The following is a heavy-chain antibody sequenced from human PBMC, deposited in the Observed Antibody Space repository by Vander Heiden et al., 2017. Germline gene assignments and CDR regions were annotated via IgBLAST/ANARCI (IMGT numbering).Heavy chain of an antibody. J-gene: IGHJ3*02. V-gene: IGHV4-38-2*01. CDR3: ASSGMGEVAFDI. CDR2: IYHSGST. CDR1: GYSISSAYS. D-gene: IGHD3-16*01. Sequence: QVQLQDSAPGPVKPSDTLSLTCAVSGYSISSAYSWGWIRQPPGKGLGWSGSIYHSGSTYCNPSLKSRVTISVDTSKNQFSLKLSSVTAADTAVYYCASSGMGEVAFDIWGQGTMVTVSS.